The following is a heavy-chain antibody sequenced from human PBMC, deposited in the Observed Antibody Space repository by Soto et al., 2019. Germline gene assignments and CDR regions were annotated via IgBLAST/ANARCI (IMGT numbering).Heavy chain of an antibody. D-gene: IGHD5-18*01. CDR3: GVDTARVDAFDI. J-gene: IGHJ3*02. V-gene: IGHV3-66*01. Sequence: GGSLRLSCAASGFTVSSNYMSWVRQAPGKGLEWVSVIYSGGSTYYADSVKGRFTISRDNSKNTLYLQMNSLRAEDTAVYYCGVDTARVDAFDIWGQGTMVTVSS. CDR2: IYSGGST. CDR1: GFTVSSNY.